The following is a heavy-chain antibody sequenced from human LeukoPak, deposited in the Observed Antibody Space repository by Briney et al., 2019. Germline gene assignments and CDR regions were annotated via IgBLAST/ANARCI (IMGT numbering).Heavy chain of an antibody. V-gene: IGHV3-74*01. CDR2: INTDGSST. Sequence: PGGSKRLSCAASGFIFSSYWMHWLRHAPGKGLAWVSRINTDGSSTSYADSVKGRFTISRDNAKNTLYLQMNSLRAEDTAVYYCARDARGFCSGGSCTEFDYWGQGTLVTVSS. CDR3: ARDARGFCSGGSCTEFDY. D-gene: IGHD2-15*01. CDR1: GFIFSSYW. J-gene: IGHJ4*02.